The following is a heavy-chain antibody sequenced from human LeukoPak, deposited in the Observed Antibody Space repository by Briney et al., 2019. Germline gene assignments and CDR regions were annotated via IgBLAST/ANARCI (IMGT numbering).Heavy chain of an antibody. J-gene: IGHJ4*01. V-gene: IGHV3-21*01. CDR3: ARINDIDNSYHLDF. CDR2: ISSSSSYK. D-gene: IGHD2-15*01. Sequence: PGGSLRLLCAASGFTFSDYSFNWVRQAPGKGLEWVSSISSSSSYKYYADSLKGRFTISRHNAKNSLYLQVNSLRAEDTAVYYCARINDIDNSYHLDFWGHGTLVTVSS. CDR1: GFTFSDYS.